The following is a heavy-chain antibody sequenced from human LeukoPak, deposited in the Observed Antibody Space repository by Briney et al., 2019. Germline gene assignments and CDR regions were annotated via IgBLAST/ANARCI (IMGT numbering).Heavy chain of an antibody. D-gene: IGHD2-2*01. J-gene: IGHJ4*02. CDR3: TTSLDCSSTSCYDISDY. Sequence: GGSLRLSCAASGFTFSNAWMSWVRQAPGKGLEWVGRIKSKTDGGTTDYAAPVKGRFTISGDDSKNTLYLQMNSLKTEDTAVYHCTTSLDCSSTSCYDISDYWGQGTLVTVSS. V-gene: IGHV3-15*01. CDR2: IKSKTDGGTT. CDR1: GFTFSNAW.